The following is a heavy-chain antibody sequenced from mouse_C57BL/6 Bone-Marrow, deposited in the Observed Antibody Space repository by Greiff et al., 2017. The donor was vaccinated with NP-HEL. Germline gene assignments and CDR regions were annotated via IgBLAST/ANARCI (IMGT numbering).Heavy chain of an antibody. CDR2: IDPSDSET. D-gene: IGHD1-1*01. CDR3: ATVYYGSSYRYYFDY. V-gene: IGHV1-52*01. Sequence: VQLQQSGAELVRPGSSVKLSCKASGYTFTSYWMHWVKQRPIQGLEWIGNIDPSDSETHYNQKFKDKATLTVDKSSSTAYMQLSSLTSEDSAVYYCATVYYGSSYRYYFDYWGQGTTLTVSS. J-gene: IGHJ2*01. CDR1: GYTFTSYW.